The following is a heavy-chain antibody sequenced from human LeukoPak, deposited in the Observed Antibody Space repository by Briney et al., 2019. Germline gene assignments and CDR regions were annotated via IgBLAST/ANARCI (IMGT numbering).Heavy chain of an antibody. CDR2: IYPRDSDT. J-gene: IGHJ3*02. Sequence: KPGESLKISCKGSGYSFTSYWVAWVRQTPGKGLEWMGIIYPRDSDTRYSPSFQGQVTISADKSINTAYLQWSGLKASDTAVYYCARHVTTASAARGFDIWGQGTMVTVSS. CDR3: ARHVTTASAARGFDI. D-gene: IGHD1-14*01. V-gene: IGHV5-51*01. CDR1: GYSFTSYW.